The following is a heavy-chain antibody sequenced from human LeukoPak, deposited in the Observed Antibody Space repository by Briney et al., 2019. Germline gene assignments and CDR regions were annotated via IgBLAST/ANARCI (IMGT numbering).Heavy chain of an antibody. CDR1: GGSISSYY. CDR2: IYYSGST. V-gene: IGHV4-59*01. D-gene: IGHD2-15*01. Sequence: PSETLSLTCTVSGGSISSYYWSWIRQPPGKGLEWIGYIYYSGSTNYNPSLKSRVTISVDTSKNQFSLKLSSVTAADTAVYYCARVVVVAATNYYYYMDVWGKGTTVTVSS. CDR3: ARVVVVAATNYYYYMDV. J-gene: IGHJ6*03.